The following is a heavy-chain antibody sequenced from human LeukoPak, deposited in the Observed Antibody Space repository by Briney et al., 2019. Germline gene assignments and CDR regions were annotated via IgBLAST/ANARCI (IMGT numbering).Heavy chain of an antibody. CDR3: ARDEVGGYYFE. J-gene: IGHJ4*02. Sequence: GGSLRLSCEASGFRFSYFWMSWVRQAPGKGLEWVANINEDGSQKYYVDSVKGRFTISRDNTKKLVFLQMNGLRVEDTAVYYCARDEVGGYYFEWGQGNLVNVSS. D-gene: IGHD3-3*01. CDR2: INEDGSQK. CDR1: GFRFSYFW. V-gene: IGHV3-7*01.